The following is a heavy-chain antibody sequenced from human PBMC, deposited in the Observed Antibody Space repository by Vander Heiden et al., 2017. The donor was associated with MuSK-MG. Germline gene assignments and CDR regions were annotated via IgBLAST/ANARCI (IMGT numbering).Heavy chain of an antibody. D-gene: IGHD3-22*01. Sequence: QLQLQESGPGLVKPSETLSLTCTVSGGSISSSSYYWGWIRQPPGKGLEWIGSIYYSGGTYYNPSLKSRVTISVDTSKNQFSLKLSSVTAADTAVYYCARIGITMIVVVHDAFDIWGQGTMVTVSS. V-gene: IGHV4-39*01. CDR2: IYYSGGT. J-gene: IGHJ3*02. CDR1: GGSISSSSYY. CDR3: ARIGITMIVVVHDAFDI.